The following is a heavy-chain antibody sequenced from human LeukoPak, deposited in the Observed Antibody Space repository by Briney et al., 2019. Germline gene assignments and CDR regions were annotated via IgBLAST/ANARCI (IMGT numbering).Heavy chain of an antibody. J-gene: IGHJ3*01. CDR1: GGSISSGGYY. CDR2: IYYSGST. D-gene: IGHD6-6*01. Sequence: SQTLSLTCTVSGGSISSGGYYWSWIRQHPGKGLEWIGYIYYSGSTNYNPSLKSRVTTLVDTSKDQFSLRLSSVTAADTAVYYCAREYSSSSGRRAFDFWGQGTMVTVSS. V-gene: IGHV4-31*03. CDR3: AREYSSSSGRRAFDF.